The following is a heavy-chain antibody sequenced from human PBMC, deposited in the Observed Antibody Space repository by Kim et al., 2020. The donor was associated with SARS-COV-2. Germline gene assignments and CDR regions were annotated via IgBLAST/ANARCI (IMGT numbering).Heavy chain of an antibody. V-gene: IGHV3-7*01. CDR3: ASWGPNWGSFDY. J-gene: IGHJ4*02. Sequence: YYVDSVKGRFTISRDNAKNSLYLQMNSLRAEDTAVYYCASWGPNWGSFDYWGQGTLVTVSS. D-gene: IGHD7-27*01.